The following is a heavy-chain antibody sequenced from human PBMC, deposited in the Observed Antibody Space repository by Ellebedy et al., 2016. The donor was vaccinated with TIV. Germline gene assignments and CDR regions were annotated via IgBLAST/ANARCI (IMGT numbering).Heavy chain of an antibody. CDR2: IYYSGST. J-gene: IGHJ1*01. CDR1: GGSVSSGSYY. CDR3: ARTGNGYFQH. D-gene: IGHD4-23*01. Sequence: GSLRLXXTVSGGSVSSGSYYWSWIRQPPGKGLEWIGYIYYSGSTNYNPSLKSRVTISVDTSKNQFSLKLSSVTAADTAVYYCARTGNGYFQHWGQGTLVTVSS. V-gene: IGHV4-61*01.